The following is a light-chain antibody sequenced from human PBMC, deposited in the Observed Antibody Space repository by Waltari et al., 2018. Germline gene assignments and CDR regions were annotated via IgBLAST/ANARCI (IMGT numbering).Light chain of an antibody. CDR3: QQRANWPPLT. V-gene: IGKV3-11*01. J-gene: IGKJ4*01. CDR1: QSVYNF. CDR2: EAS. Sequence: EVVLTQSPATLSLSPGERATLSCRASQSVYNFLAWYQQKPGQAPRLLIYEASQRATGIPARFSGSGSGTDITLTISNVEPEDVAIYYCQQRANWPPLTFGGGTKVEIK.